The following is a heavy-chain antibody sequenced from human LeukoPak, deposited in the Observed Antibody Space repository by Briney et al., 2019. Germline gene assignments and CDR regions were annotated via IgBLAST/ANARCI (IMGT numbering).Heavy chain of an antibody. CDR2: ISYGGSNK. J-gene: IGHJ4*02. CDR3: AKDGTAMALDY. D-gene: IGHD5-18*01. V-gene: IGHV3-30*18. Sequence: PGGSLRLSCAASGFTFSSYGMHWVRQAPGKGLEWVAVISYGGSNKYYADSVKGRFTISRDNSKNTLYLQMNSLRAEDTAVYYCAKDGTAMALDYWGQGTLVTVSS. CDR1: GFTFSSYG.